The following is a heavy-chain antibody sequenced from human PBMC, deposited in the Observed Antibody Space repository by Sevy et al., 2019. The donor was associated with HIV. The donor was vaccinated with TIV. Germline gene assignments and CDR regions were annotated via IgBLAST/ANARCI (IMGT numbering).Heavy chain of an antibody. CDR3: ATTKDYYETSGYPVDY. CDR2: FDPEDDET. CDR1: GYTLTEFA. Sequence: ASVKVSCKVSGYTLTEFAMHWVRQAPGKGLEWRGTFDPEDDETMYAQKFQGRLTLTEDTSTDTAYMELSSLRSEDTAVYYCATTKDYYETSGYPVDYWCQGTLVTVSS. D-gene: IGHD3-22*01. J-gene: IGHJ4*02. V-gene: IGHV1-24*01.